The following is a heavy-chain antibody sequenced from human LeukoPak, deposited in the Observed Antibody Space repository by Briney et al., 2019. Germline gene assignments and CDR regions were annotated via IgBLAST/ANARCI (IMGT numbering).Heavy chain of an antibody. CDR1: GFTFS. Sequence: GGSLRLSCVGSGFTFSVHWVRQVPGKGLEWLTFIRHDGTDQHYADSVKGRFTISRDNSKNTVYLQMNSLRPEDTALYYCAKDGNWASVSWGQGTLVTVSS. V-gene: IGHV3-30*02. D-gene: IGHD7-27*01. CDR3: AKDGNWASVS. CDR2: IRHDGTDQ. J-gene: IGHJ5*02.